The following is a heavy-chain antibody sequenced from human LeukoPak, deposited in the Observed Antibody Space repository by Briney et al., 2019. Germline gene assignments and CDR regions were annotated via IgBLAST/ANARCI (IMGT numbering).Heavy chain of an antibody. CDR3: ARHKVDKYSSSSRYFDY. CDR1: GFTFSSYA. V-gene: IGHV4-39*01. CDR2: INCSGST. D-gene: IGHD6-6*01. Sequence: PGGSLRLSCAASGFTFSSYAMSWVRQPPGKGLEWVGSINCSGSTYYNPSLKSRVTISVHTSKSQFSLKLISVTAADTAVYYCARHKVDKYSSSSRYFDYWGQGTLVTVSS. J-gene: IGHJ4*02.